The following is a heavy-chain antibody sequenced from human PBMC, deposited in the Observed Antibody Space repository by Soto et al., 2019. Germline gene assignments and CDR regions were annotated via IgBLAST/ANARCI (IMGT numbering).Heavy chain of an antibody. D-gene: IGHD6-6*01. J-gene: IGHJ4*02. Sequence: QVQLQESGPGLVKPSQTLSLTCSVSGESISSGGYYWSWIRHLPGKGLEWIGYIYDTESAYYNPSLKCRVSISMDTAENHFAMRLTSVTAADSAVYYCARASSSSSAADYWGQGLQVTVSS. CDR2: IYDTESA. CDR3: ARASSSSSAADY. CDR1: GESISSGGYY. V-gene: IGHV4-31*03.